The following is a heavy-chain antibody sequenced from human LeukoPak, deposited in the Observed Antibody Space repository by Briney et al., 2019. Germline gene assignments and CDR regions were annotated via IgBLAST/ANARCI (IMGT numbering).Heavy chain of an antibody. CDR2: MNPNSGNT. D-gene: IGHD6-13*01. CDR1: GYTFTSYD. V-gene: IGHV1-8*03. CDR3: ARGKLGIAALYYYYYYMDV. J-gene: IGHJ6*03. Sequence: ASVKVSCKASGYTFTSYDIHWVRPATGQGLEWMGWMNPNSGNTGYAHKFQGRVTITRNTPISIAYVELTGLTSEDTAVYYCARGKLGIAALYYYYYYMDVWGKGTTVTVSS.